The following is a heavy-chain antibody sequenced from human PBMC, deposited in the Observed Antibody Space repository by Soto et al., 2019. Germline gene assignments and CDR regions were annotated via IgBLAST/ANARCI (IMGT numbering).Heavy chain of an antibody. V-gene: IGHV4-39*01. CDR3: ARHLPPPYYYDSSGYRDYYYYGMDV. J-gene: IGHJ6*02. Sequence: LSLTCTVSGGSISSSSYYWGWIRQPPGKGLEWIGSIYYSGSTYYNPSLKSRVTISVDTSKNQFSLKLSSVTAADTAVYYCARHLPPPYYYDSSGYRDYYYYGMDVWGQGTTVTVSS. D-gene: IGHD3-22*01. CDR2: IYYSGST. CDR1: GGSISSSSYY.